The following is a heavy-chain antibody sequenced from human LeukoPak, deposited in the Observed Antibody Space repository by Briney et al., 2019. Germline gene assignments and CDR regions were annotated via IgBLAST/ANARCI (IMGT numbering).Heavy chain of an antibody. V-gene: IGHV4-34*01. CDR1: GGSFSGYY. D-gene: IGHD1-26*01. Sequence: SETLSLTCAVYGGSFSGYYWSWIRQPPGKGLEWIGEINHSGSTNYNPSLKSRVTISVDTSKNQFSLKLSSVTAADTAVYYCARQRRIVGATGGWFDPWGQGTLVTVSS. CDR2: INHSGST. CDR3: ARQRRIVGATGGWFDP. J-gene: IGHJ5*02.